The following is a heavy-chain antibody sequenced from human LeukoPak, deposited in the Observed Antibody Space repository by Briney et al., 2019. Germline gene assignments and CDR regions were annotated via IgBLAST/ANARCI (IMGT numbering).Heavy chain of an antibody. Sequence: GESLKISCKGSGYRFTSDSIAWVRQMPGKGLEWMGIIYPSGSETRYSPSFQGQVTISADKSISTAYLQWSSLKASDTAIYYCARSPRWLQLWYYFDYWGQGTLVTVSS. CDR3: ARSPRWLQLWYYFDY. CDR2: IYPSGSET. CDR1: GYRFTSDS. V-gene: IGHV5-51*01. J-gene: IGHJ4*02. D-gene: IGHD5-24*01.